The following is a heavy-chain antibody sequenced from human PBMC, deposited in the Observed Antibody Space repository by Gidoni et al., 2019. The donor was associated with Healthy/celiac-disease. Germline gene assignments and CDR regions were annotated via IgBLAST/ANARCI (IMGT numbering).Heavy chain of an antibody. D-gene: IGHD1-26*01. CDR1: GFNFSSYS. J-gene: IGHJ4*02. Sequence: VQLVESGGGRVKPGGSLRLSCAASGFNFSSYSMNWVRQAPGKGLEWVSSISSSSCYISYADSVKGRFTISRDNATNSRYLQMNSLRAEDTAVYYCARWGVGATPAAFDYWGQGTLVTVSS. CDR3: ARWGVGATPAAFDY. CDR2: ISSSSCYI. V-gene: IGHV3-21*01.